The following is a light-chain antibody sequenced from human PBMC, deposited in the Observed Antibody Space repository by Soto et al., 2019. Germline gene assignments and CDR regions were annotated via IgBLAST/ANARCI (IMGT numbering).Light chain of an antibody. J-gene: IGLJ1*01. V-gene: IGLV2-11*01. CDR3: CSYAGSYTWV. Sequence: QSVLTQSRSVSGSPGQSVTISCTGTSSDVGGYNYVSWYQQHPGKAPKLMIYDVSKRPSGVPDRFSGSKSGNTASLTISGLQAEDEADYSCCSYAGSYTWVFGTGTKVTVL. CDR2: DVS. CDR1: SSDVGGYNY.